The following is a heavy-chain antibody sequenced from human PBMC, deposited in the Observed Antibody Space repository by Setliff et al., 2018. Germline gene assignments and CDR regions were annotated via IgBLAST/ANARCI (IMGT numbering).Heavy chain of an antibody. D-gene: IGHD2-15*01. Sequence: GGSLRLSCAASGFSLSIFWMSWVRQAPGKGLEWVSAIRGDSGSTYYADSVKGRVTISRDNSKNTLYLQMNSLRPEDTAVYYCARTCSGSGCYAGLESWGQGAPVTVSS. V-gene: IGHV3-23*01. CDR1: GFSLSIFW. J-gene: IGHJ4*02. CDR3: ARTCSGSGCYAGLES. CDR2: IRGDSGST.